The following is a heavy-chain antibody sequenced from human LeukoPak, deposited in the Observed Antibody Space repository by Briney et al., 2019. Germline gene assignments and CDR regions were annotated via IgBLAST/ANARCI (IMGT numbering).Heavy chain of an antibody. V-gene: IGHV3-53*01. Sequence: GGSLRLSCAASGFTVSSNYMSWVRQAPGKGLEWVSVIYSGGSTYYADSVKGRFTISRDNSKNTLYLQMNSLRAEDTAAYYCARISSWYRPFDYWGQGTLVTVSS. J-gene: IGHJ4*02. CDR2: IYSGGST. D-gene: IGHD6-13*01. CDR3: ARISSWYRPFDY. CDR1: GFTVSSNY.